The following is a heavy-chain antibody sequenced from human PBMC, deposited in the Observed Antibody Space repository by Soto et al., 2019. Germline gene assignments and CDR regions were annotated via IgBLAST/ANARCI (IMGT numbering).Heavy chain of an antibody. D-gene: IGHD3-10*01. J-gene: IGHJ6*02. CDR1: GYTFSGYY. Sequence: GPSVKVSCKASGYTFSGYYMHWVRQAPGQGLEWMGWINPNSGGTNYAQKFQGWVTMTRDTSISTAYMELSRLRSDDTAVYYCARGFGEENYYGMDVWGQGTTVTVSS. V-gene: IGHV1-2*04. CDR2: INPNSGGT. CDR3: ARGFGEENYYGMDV.